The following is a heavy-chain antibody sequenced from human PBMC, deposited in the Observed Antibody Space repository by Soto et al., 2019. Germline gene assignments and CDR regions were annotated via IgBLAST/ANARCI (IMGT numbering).Heavy chain of an antibody. D-gene: IGHD3-10*01. CDR2: FNPILSMS. Sequence: QVQLVQSGAEVKKPGSSVKVSCKASGDTFNFYTINWVRQAPGLGLEWMGRFNPILSMSNSALRFQGRVTLTADKSTSTAYMVLSSLRSAATAVYYCATSFGSGYRAFDYWGQGVLVTVSS. CDR3: ATSFGSGYRAFDY. V-gene: IGHV1-69*02. J-gene: IGHJ4*02. CDR1: GDTFNFYT.